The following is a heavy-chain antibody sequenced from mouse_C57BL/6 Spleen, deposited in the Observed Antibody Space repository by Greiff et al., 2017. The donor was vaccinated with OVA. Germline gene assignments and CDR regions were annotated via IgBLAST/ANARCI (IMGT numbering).Heavy chain of an antibody. CDR2: INPNNGGT. CDR3: ARGDYYGSSIAY. CDR1: GYTFTDYN. J-gene: IGHJ3*01. Sequence: VHVKQSGPELVKPGASVKIPCKASGYTFTDYNMDWVKQSHGKSLEWIGDINPNNGGTIYNQKFKGKATLTVDKSSSTAYMELRSLTSEDTAVYYCARGDYYGSSIAYWGQGTLVTVSA. D-gene: IGHD1-1*01. V-gene: IGHV1-18*01.